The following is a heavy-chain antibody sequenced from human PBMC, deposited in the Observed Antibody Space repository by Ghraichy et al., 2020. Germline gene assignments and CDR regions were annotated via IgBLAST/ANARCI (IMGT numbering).Heavy chain of an antibody. V-gene: IGHV4-34*01. CDR3: ARGGDGDYANWYFDL. Sequence: SETLSLTCAVYGGSFSGYYWSWIRQPPGKGLEWIGEINHSGSTNYNPSLKSRVTISVDTSKNQFSLKLSSVTAADTAVYYCARGGDGDYANWYFDLWGRGTLVTVSS. J-gene: IGHJ2*01. CDR1: GGSFSGYY. D-gene: IGHD4-17*01. CDR2: INHSGST.